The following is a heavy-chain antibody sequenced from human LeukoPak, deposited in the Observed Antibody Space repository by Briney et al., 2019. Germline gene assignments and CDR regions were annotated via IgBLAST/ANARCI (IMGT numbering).Heavy chain of an antibody. CDR1: GGSITNYY. D-gene: IGHD6-19*01. V-gene: IGHV4-59*08. J-gene: IGHJ4*02. CDR3: ARHGSGYSSVFDY. CDR2: LYYTGST. Sequence: PSETLSLICTVSGGSITNYYWSWIRQPPGKGLEWIGYLYYTGSTNYNPSLKSRVTISADMSKNQFSLKLRSMTAADTAVYYCARHGSGYSSVFDYWDQGTLVTVPT.